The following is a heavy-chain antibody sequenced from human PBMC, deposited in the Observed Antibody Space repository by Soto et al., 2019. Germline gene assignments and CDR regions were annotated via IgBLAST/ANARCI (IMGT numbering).Heavy chain of an antibody. CDR1: GFTCSSYS. Sequence: EVQMVESGGGLVPPGVSLSPSCAASGFTCSSYSMNWAHQAPGKALEWISSIRSISRTIYYPDSVKGRFTISSVNVRHSLYLQRNSLRAEDTAVYYCARDKGISPLDYWGQRALVTVS. CDR3: ARDKGISPLDY. D-gene: IGHD1-20*01. CDR2: IRSISRTI. V-gene: IGHV3-48*01. J-gene: IGHJ4*02.